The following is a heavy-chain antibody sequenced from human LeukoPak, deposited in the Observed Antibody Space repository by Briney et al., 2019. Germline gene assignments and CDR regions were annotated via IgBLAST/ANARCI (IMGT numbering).Heavy chain of an antibody. CDR1: GFTVSSNY. CDR2: IYTGGST. V-gene: IGHV3-53*01. J-gene: IGHJ6*03. Sequence: GGSLRLSCAASGFTVSSNYMSWVRQAPGKGLEWVSVIYTGGSTYYADSVKGRFTISRDNSKNTLHLQMNSLRAEDTAVYYCASAKNYYYYMDVWGKGTTVTVSS. CDR3: ASAKNYYYYMDV.